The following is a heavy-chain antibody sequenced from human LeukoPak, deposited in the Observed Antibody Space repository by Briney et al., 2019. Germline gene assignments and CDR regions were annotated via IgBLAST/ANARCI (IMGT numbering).Heavy chain of an antibody. CDR3: ASDLAVARGY. D-gene: IGHD6-19*01. J-gene: IGHJ4*02. Sequence: PGGTLRLSCAASGFTFGSYAMTWVRQAPGKGLEWVSGISGRAASTFYADSVKGRFTISRDNAKNSLFLQMNSLRAEDTAVYSCASDLAVARGYWGQGTLVTVSS. V-gene: IGHV3-23*01. CDR2: ISGRAAST. CDR1: GFTFGSYA.